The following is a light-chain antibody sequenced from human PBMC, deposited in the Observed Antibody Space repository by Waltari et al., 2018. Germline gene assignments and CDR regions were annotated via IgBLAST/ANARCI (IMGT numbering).Light chain of an antibody. CDR3: SSYTSSSTLV. V-gene: IGLV2-14*01. Sequence: QSALTQPASVSGSPGQSITISCTGSSNDVGTYNYVSWYQQHPGQAPTLIIFEVRHGPSGVSNRFSASKSANKASPTISRPQTEDEADYYCSSYTSSSTLVFGGGTNVTVL. CDR2: EVR. J-gene: IGLJ2*01. CDR1: SNDVGTYNY.